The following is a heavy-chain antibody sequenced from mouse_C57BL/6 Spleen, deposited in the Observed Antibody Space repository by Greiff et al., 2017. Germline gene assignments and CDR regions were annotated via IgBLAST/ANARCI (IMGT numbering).Heavy chain of an antibody. V-gene: IGHV1-76*01. CDR2: IDPGSGNT. CDR1: GYTFTGYY. J-gene: IGHJ3*01. Sequence: QVQLQQPGAELVRPGASVKLSCKASGYTFTGYYMNWVKQRPGQGLEWIARIDPGSGNTYYNEKFKGKATLTAEKSSSTAYMQLSSLTSEDSGVYFSARGSTLAWFAYWGQGTLVTVSA. CDR3: ARGSTLAWFAY. D-gene: IGHD5-1*01.